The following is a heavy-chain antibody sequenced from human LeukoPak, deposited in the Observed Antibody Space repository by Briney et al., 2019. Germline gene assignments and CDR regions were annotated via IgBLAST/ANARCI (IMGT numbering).Heavy chain of an antibody. Sequence: GGSPRLSCAASGVTSRTYFWMHWVRQPPGKGLVWFSRLSSDGVSSAYADFVRGRLTISRDNANNSLSLQMSSLRGEDTAVYYCARGRAGNYYNHNDYWGQGALVTASS. CDR2: LSSDGVSS. D-gene: IGHD3-10*01. J-gene: IGHJ4*01. V-gene: IGHV3-74*01. CDR3: ARGRAGNYYNHNDY. CDR1: GVTSRTYFW.